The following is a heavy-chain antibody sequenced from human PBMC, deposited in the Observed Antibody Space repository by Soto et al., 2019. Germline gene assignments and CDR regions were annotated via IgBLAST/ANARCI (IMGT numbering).Heavy chain of an antibody. D-gene: IGHD1-1*01. Sequence: QVQLVQSGAEGKKPGASVKVSCKAPRYIFTAYFMHWVRQAPGQGLEWMGWINRNNGATHYGLSFQGRVTMTRDTSISTAYMELSSLRSDDTAVYYCASHDPGARFDPWGQGTLVIVSS. J-gene: IGHJ5*02. CDR2: INRNNGAT. CDR1: RYIFTAYF. V-gene: IGHV1-2*02. CDR3: ASHDPGARFDP.